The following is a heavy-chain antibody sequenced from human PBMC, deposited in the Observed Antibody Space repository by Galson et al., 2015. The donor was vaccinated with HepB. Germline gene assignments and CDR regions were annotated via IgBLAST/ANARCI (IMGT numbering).Heavy chain of an antibody. CDR2: TYYRSKWYN. J-gene: IGHJ6*02. D-gene: IGHD3-10*01. CDR3: ARDVYYYGSGSPHHHYYYGMDV. CDR1: GDSVSSNSAA. Sequence: CAISGDSVSSNSAAWNWIRQSPSRGLEWLGRTYYRSKWYNDYAVSVKSRITINPDTSKNQFSLQLNSVTPEDTAVYYCARDVYYYGSGSPHHHYYYGMDVWGQGTTVTVSS. V-gene: IGHV6-1*01.